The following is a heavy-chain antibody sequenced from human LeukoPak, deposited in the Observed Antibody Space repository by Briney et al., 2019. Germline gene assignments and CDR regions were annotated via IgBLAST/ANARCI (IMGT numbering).Heavy chain of an antibody. J-gene: IGHJ5*02. CDR2: ISAYNGNT. V-gene: IGHV1-18*01. Sequence: ASVKVSCKASVHTFTSYGISWVRQAPGQGLEWMGWISAYNGNTNYAQKLQGRVTMTTDTSTSTAYMELRSLRSDDTAVYYCAREENIGWFDPWGQGTLVTVSS. D-gene: IGHD2/OR15-2a*01. CDR1: VHTFTSYG. CDR3: AREENIGWFDP.